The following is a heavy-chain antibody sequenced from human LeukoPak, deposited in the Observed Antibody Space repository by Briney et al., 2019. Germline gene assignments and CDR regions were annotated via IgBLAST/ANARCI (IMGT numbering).Heavy chain of an antibody. CDR3: ARSSGSSDAFDI. Sequence: SETLSLTCTVSGDSISSGNYWGWIRQPPGKGLEWIGSIYHTGSTYYNPSLKSRVTISVDTSKNQFSLKLSSVTAADTAVYYCARSSGSSDAFDIWGQGTMVTVSS. V-gene: IGHV4-38-2*02. J-gene: IGHJ3*02. D-gene: IGHD1-26*01. CDR1: GDSISSGNY. CDR2: IYHTGST.